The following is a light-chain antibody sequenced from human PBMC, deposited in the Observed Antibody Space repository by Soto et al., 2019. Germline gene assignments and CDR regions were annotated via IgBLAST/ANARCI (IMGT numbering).Light chain of an antibody. Sequence: EIVLTQSPAXXXXXXXXXXXLXXRXSQSVSSYLAWYQQKPGQAPRLLIYDASNRAAGIPARFSGSGSGTDFTLTISSLQPDDFATYYCQQYNSYSPWTFGQGTKVDIK. V-gene: IGKV3-11*01. J-gene: IGKJ1*01. CDR2: DAS. CDR1: QSVSSY. CDR3: QQYNSYSPWT.